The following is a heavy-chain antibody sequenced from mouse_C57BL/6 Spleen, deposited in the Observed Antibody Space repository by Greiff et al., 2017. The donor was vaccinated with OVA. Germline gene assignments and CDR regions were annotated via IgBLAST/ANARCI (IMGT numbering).Heavy chain of an antibody. V-gene: IGHV1-81*01. Sequence: VQGVESGAELARPGASVKLSCKASGYTFTSYGISWVKQRTGQGLEWIGEIYPRSGNTYYNEKFKGKATLTADKSSSTAYMELRSLTSEDSAVYFCARGDYYGSSTAYAMDYWGQGTSVTVSS. CDR1: GYTFTSYG. CDR3: ARGDYYGSSTAYAMDY. J-gene: IGHJ4*01. D-gene: IGHD1-1*01. CDR2: IYPRSGNT.